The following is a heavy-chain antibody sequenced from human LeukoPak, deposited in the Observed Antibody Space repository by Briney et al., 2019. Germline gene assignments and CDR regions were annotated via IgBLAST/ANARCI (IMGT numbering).Heavy chain of an antibody. CDR3: ASLQHPGIAVANDDY. CDR2: IIPIFGTA. CDR1: GGTFSSYA. D-gene: IGHD6-19*01. J-gene: IGHJ4*02. V-gene: IGHV1-69*06. Sequence: ASEKVSCKASGGTFSSYAISWVRQAPGQGLEWMGGIIPIFGTANYAQKFQGRVTITADKSTSTAYVELSSLRSEDTAVYYCASLQHPGIAVANDDYWGQGTLVTVSS.